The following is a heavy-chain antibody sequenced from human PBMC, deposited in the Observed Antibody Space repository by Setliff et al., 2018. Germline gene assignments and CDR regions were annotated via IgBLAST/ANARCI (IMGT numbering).Heavy chain of an antibody. CDR3: ASGIINFGGVISY. V-gene: IGHV3-74*01. D-gene: IGHD3-16*01. J-gene: IGHJ4*02. Sequence: PGGSLRLSCAASGFTFSTHWMQWVRQVPGKGLEWVSRVNGDETIRSYVDSVKGRFTISRENAKNTVYLEMNSLRAEDTAVYCCASGIINFGGVISYWGRGTLVTVSS. CDR2: VNGDETIR. CDR1: GFTFSTHW.